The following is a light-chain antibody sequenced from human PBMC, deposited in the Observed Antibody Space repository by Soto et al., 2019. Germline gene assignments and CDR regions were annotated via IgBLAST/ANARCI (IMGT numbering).Light chain of an antibody. Sequence: DIQMTQSPSSRSASVGDRVTITCRASQSITTSLNWYQQKAGKAPKLLIYAASSLQSGVPSRFSGSGSGTDVTLTISSLQPEDSATYYCQQSYSTPYTFGQGTKLEIK. V-gene: IGKV1-39*01. CDR1: QSITTS. J-gene: IGKJ2*01. CDR3: QQSYSTPYT. CDR2: AAS.